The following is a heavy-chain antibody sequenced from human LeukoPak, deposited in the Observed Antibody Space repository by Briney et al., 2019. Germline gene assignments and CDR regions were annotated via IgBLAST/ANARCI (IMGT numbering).Heavy chain of an antibody. CDR1: GGTFSSYA. CDR2: IIPIFGTA. D-gene: IGHD1-26*01. CDR3: ARDRERAPIDAFDI. V-gene: IGHV1-69*13. J-gene: IGHJ3*02. Sequence: SVKVPCKASGGTFSSYAISWVRQAPGQGLEWMGGIIPIFGTANYAQKFQGRVTITADESTSTAYMELSSLRSEDTAVYYCARDRERAPIDAFDIWGQGTMVTVSS.